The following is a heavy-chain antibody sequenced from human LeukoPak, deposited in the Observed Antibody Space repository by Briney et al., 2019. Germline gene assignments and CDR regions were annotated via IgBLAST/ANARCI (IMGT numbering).Heavy chain of an antibody. V-gene: IGHV4-39*01. CDR2: IYYSGST. D-gene: IGHD6-13*01. J-gene: IGHJ6*03. CDR3: ARHTPLGYYYYYMDV. CDR1: GGSISSSSYY. Sequence: SETLSLTCTVSGGSISSSSYYWGWIRQPPGKGLEWIGSIYYSGSTYYNPSLKSRVTISVDTSKNQFSLKLSSVTAADTAVYYCARHTPLGYYYYYMDVWGKGTTVTISS.